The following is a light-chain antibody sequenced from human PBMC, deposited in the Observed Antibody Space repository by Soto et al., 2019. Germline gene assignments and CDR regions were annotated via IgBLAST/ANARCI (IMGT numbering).Light chain of an antibody. CDR3: QQYGSSTWT. CDR2: DAS. CDR1: RSVINSY. Sequence: EIVLTQSPDTLSLSPGERATLCCRASRSVINSYLAWYQQKPGQAPRLLMYDASNRATGIPDRFSGSGSGTDFTLTISRLEPEDFAVYYCQQYGSSTWTFGQGTKVEIK. V-gene: IGKV3-20*01. J-gene: IGKJ1*01.